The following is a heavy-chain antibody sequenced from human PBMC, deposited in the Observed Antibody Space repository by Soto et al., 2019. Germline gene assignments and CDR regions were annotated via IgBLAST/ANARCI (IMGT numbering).Heavy chain of an antibody. D-gene: IGHD3-10*01. CDR1: GFTFSSYA. J-gene: IGHJ3*02. CDR2: ISYDGSNK. CDR3: ARGGVPVWFGESSGDAFDI. Sequence: GGSLRLSCAASGFTFSSYAMHWVHQAPGKGLEWVAVISYDGSNKYYADSVKGRFTISRDNSKNTLYLQMNSLRAEDTAVYYCARGGVPVWFGESSGDAFDIWGQGTMVTVSS. V-gene: IGHV3-30-3*01.